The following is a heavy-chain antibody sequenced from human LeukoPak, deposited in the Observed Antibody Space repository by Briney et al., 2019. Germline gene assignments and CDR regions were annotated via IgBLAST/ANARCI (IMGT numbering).Heavy chain of an antibody. CDR1: GFTFSIYA. J-gene: IGHJ4*02. V-gene: IGHV3-23*01. Sequence: GGSLRLSCTPSGFTFSIYAMSWVRQAPGKGRECLSAISASGVSTYYSDAVKGRFTTSRNNYKNTLYLQMNSLRAEDTAVYYCSKGQGEGISWQALDYWGQGTLVTVSS. D-gene: IGHD6-13*01. CDR3: SKGQGEGISWQALDY. CDR2: ISASGVST.